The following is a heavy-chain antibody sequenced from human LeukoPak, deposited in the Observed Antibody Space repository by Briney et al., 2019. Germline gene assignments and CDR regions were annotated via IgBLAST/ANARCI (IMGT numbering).Heavy chain of an antibody. V-gene: IGHV5-51*01. Sequence: GAPLKISCKGSGYSFTSYWIGWVRQLPGKGLEWMGIIYPGDSDTRYSPSFQGQVTISADKSISTAYLQWSRLRASDTAMYYCARQSLMTTVVLDAFDIWGQGTMVTVSS. CDR3: ARQSLMTTVVLDAFDI. J-gene: IGHJ3*02. CDR2: IYPGDSDT. CDR1: GYSFTSYW. D-gene: IGHD4-23*01.